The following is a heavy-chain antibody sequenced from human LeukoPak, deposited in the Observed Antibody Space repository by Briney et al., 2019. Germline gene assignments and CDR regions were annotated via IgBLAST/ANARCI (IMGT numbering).Heavy chain of an antibody. CDR2: INSDGSST. J-gene: IGHJ3*02. Sequence: GRSLRLSCAASGFTFSSYWMHWVRQAPGKGLVWVSRINSDGSSTSYADSVKGRFTISRDNAKNTLYLQMNSLRAEDTAVYYCARGGYCSSTSCHRGAFDIWGQGTMVTVSS. CDR1: GFTFSSYW. V-gene: IGHV3-74*01. D-gene: IGHD2-2*01. CDR3: ARGGYCSSTSCHRGAFDI.